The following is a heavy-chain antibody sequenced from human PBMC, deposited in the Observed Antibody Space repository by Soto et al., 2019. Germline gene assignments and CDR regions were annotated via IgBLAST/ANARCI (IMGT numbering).Heavy chain of an antibody. Sequence: VQLLESGGGLVQPGESLRLSCAASGFTFSSYAMSWVRQAPGKGLEWVSAVTGSGCRTYYADSVNGRFTISRDNSKNTVYLQMNSPRFEDTAVYECAKDTRDTLSDLDYWGQCTLVTVS. CDR1: GFTFSSYA. CDR2: VTGSGCRT. D-gene: IGHD5-18*01. J-gene: IGHJ4*02. V-gene: IGHV3-23*01. CDR3: AKDTRDTLSDLDY.